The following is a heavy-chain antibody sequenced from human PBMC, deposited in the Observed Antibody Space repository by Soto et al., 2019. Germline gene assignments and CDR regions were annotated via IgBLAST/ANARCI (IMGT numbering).Heavy chain of an antibody. V-gene: IGHV4-39*01. J-gene: IGHJ4*02. CDR1: GGSISSSSYY. CDR2: IYYSGST. D-gene: IGHD2-15*01. Sequence: QLQLQESGPGLVKPSETLSLTCTVSGGSISSSSYYWGWIRQPPGKGLEWIGSIYYSGSTYYNPSLKSRVTISVDTSKNQFSLKLSSVTAADTAVYYCARGQYIVVVVAATQIDYWGQGTLVTVSS. CDR3: ARGQYIVVVVAATQIDY.